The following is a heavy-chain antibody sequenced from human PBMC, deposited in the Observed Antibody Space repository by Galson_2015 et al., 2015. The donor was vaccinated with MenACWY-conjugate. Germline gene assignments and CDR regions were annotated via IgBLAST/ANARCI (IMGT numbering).Heavy chain of an antibody. D-gene: IGHD3-16*02. CDR1: GYSFTSYW. CDR2: IYPGDSDT. Sequence: QSGAEVKKPGESLKISCTGSGYSFTSYWIGWVRQMPGKGLEWMGIIYPGDSDTRYSPSFQGQVTISADKSISTAYLQWSSLKASDTAMYYCASLMITFGGVIVTDDAFDIWGQGTMVTVSS. J-gene: IGHJ3*02. CDR3: ASLMITFGGVIVTDDAFDI. V-gene: IGHV5-51*03.